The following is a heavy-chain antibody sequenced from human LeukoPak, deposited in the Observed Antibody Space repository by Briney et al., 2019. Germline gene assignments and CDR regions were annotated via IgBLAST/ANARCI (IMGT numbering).Heavy chain of an antibody. V-gene: IGHV3-73*01. J-gene: IGHJ3*02. CDR2: IRSKANSYAT. Sequence: GGSLRLSCAASGFTFSGSAMHWVRQASGKGLEWVGRIRSKANSYATAYAASVKGRFTISRDDSKNTAYPQMNSLKTEDTAVYYCTSGVYYYDTFDAFDIWGQGTMVTVSS. D-gene: IGHD3-22*01. CDR3: TSGVYYYDTFDAFDI. CDR1: GFTFSGSA.